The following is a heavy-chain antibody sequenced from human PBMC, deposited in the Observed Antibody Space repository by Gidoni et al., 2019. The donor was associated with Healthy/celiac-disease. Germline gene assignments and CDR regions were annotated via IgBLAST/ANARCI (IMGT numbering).Heavy chain of an antibody. J-gene: IGHJ3*02. CDR3: ARWGGSTYGAFDI. CDR2: IYSGCST. D-gene: IGHD1-26*01. CDR1: GFTVSSNY. Sequence: EVQLVETGGGLIQPGGSLRLSCAASGFTVSSNYMSWVRQAPGKGLEWVSVIYSGCSTYYADSVKGRFTISRDNSKNTLYLQMNSLRAEDTAVYYCARWGGSTYGAFDIWGQGTMVTVSS. V-gene: IGHV3-53*02.